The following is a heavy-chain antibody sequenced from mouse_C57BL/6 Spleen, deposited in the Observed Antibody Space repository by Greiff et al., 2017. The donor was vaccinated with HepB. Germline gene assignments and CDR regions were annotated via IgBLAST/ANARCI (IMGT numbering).Heavy chain of an antibody. CDR3: ARNDGYSYYFDY. CDR1: GFTFSDYG. CDR2: ISSGSSTI. J-gene: IGHJ2*01. Sequence: EVMLVESGGGLVKPGGSLKLSCAASGFTFSDYGMHWVRQAPEKGLEWVAYISSGSSTIYYADTVKGRFTISRDNAKNTLFLQMTSLRAEDTAMYYCARNDGYSYYFDYWGQGTTLTVSS. V-gene: IGHV5-17*01. D-gene: IGHD2-3*01.